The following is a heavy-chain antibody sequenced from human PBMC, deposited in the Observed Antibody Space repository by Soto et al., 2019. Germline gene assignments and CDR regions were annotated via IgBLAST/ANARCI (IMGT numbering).Heavy chain of an antibody. CDR2: IIPIFGTA. V-gene: IGHV1-69*13. Sequence: GASVKVSCKASGGTFSSYAISWVRQAPGQGLEWMGGIIPIFGTANYAQKFQGRVTITADESTSTAYMELSSLRSEDTAVYYCARRYLPGVVPAAPITDFYYYYGMDVWGQGTTVTVSS. J-gene: IGHJ6*02. CDR3: ARRYLPGVVPAAPITDFYYYYGMDV. D-gene: IGHD2-2*01. CDR1: GGTFSSYA.